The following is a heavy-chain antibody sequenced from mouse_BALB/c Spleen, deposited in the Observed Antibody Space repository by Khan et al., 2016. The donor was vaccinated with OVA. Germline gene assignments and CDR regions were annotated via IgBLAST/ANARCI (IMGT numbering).Heavy chain of an antibody. J-gene: IGHJ3*01. CDR2: INTYTGEP. CDR3: ARSNGNYWFAY. CDR1: GYTLTNYG. Sequence: QIQLVQSGPELKKPGETVKISCKASGYTLTNYGMNWVKQAPGKGLKWMGWINTYTGEPTYAEDFKGRIAFSLETSASTAYLQINNLKNEDTATYFCARSNGNYWFAYWGQGTLATGSA. D-gene: IGHD2-1*01. V-gene: IGHV9-3-1*01.